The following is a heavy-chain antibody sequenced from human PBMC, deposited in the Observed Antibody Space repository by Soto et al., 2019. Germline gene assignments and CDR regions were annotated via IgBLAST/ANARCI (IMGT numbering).Heavy chain of an antibody. CDR3: ARTYDSYYYYYGMDV. Sequence: SETLSLTCTVSGGSISSSSYYWGWIRQPPGKGLEWIGSIYYSGSTYYNPSLKSRVTISVDTSKNQFSLKLSSVTAADTAVYYCARTYDSYYYYYGMDVWGQGTRVTVSS. CDR1: GGSISSSSYY. CDR2: IYYSGST. J-gene: IGHJ6*02. D-gene: IGHD3-3*01. V-gene: IGHV4-39*01.